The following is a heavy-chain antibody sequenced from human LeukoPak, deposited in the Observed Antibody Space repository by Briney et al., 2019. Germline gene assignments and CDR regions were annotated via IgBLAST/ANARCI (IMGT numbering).Heavy chain of an antibody. J-gene: IGHJ4*02. D-gene: IGHD3-10*01. CDR1: GGSISSSSYY. V-gene: IGHV4-39*01. CDR2: IYYSGST. CDR3: ARQILWFGELFYFDY. Sequence: SETLSLTCTVSGGSISSSSYYWGWIRPPPGKGREWIVSIYYSGSTYYNPSLKSRVTISVDTSKNQFSLKLSSVTAADTAVYYCARQILWFGELFYFDYWGQGTLVTVSS.